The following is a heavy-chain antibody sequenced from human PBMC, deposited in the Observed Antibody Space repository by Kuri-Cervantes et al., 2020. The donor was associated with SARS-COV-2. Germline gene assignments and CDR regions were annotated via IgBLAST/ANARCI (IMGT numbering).Heavy chain of an antibody. Sequence: ASVNVSCKASVYTFPSYDINWVRQATGQGLEWMGWMNPNSGNTGYAQKFQGRVTMTRNTSISTAYMELSSLRSEDTAVYYCARGTTVVKVDIWGQGTMVTVSS. CDR2: MNPNSGNT. J-gene: IGHJ3*02. D-gene: IGHD4-23*01. CDR3: ARGTTVVKVDI. CDR1: VYTFPSYD. V-gene: IGHV1-8*01.